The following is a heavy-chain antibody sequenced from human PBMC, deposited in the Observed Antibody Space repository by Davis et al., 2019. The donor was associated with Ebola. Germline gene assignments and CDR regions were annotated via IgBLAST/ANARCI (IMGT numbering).Heavy chain of an antibody. CDR2: INESGST. V-gene: IGHV4-34*01. J-gene: IGHJ4*02. CDR3: ARRSVVVPAAMRY. Sequence: MPSETLSLTCTVSGGSINGDYWSWIRQSPGKGLEWIGEINESGSTNDNPSLKSRVTISVDTSKNQFSLKLSSVTAADTAVYYCARRSVVVPAAMRYWGQGTLVTVSS. D-gene: IGHD2-2*01. CDR1: GGSINGDY.